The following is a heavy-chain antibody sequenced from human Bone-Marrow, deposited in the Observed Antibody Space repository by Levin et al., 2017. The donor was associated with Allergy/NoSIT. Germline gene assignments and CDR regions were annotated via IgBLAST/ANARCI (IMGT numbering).Heavy chain of an antibody. D-gene: IGHD1-26*01. CDR2: INHSGST. Sequence: SQTLSLTCAVYGGSFSGYYWSWIRQPPGKGLEWIGEINHSGSTNYNPSLKSRVTISVDTSKNQFSLKLSSVTPADTAVYYCGLLLVGATVYWGQGTLVTVSS. CDR1: GGSFSGYY. CDR3: GLLLVGATVY. V-gene: IGHV4-34*01. J-gene: IGHJ4*02.